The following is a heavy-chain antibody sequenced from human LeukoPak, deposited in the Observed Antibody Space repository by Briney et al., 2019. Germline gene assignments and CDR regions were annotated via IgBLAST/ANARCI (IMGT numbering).Heavy chain of an antibody. CDR3: AREARLGELSPSGY. CDR2: ISSSSSYI. Sequence: PGGSLRLSCAASGFTFSSYSMNWVRQAPGKGLEWVSSISSSSSYIYYADSVKGRFTISRDNAKNPLYLQMNSLRAEDTAVYYCAREARLGELSPSGYWGQGTLVTVSS. J-gene: IGHJ4*02. CDR1: GFTFSSYS. V-gene: IGHV3-21*01. D-gene: IGHD3-16*02.